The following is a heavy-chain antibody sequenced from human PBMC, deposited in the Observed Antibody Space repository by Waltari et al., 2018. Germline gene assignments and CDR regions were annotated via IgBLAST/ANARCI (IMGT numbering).Heavy chain of an antibody. D-gene: IGHD3-10*01. CDR2: IFYSGTP. J-gene: IGHJ5*02. CDR3: ARDWGLLWFGDP. CDR1: GVSIGSNRYY. Sequence: QLQLQESGPGLVKPSETLSLTCTVAGVSIGSNRYYCGWLRQPPGKGLEWIGSIFYSGTPYYNPSLKSRVTMSIDTAKNQFSLRLNSVTAADTAIYYCARDWGLLWFGDPWGQGTLVTVSS. V-gene: IGHV4-39*07.